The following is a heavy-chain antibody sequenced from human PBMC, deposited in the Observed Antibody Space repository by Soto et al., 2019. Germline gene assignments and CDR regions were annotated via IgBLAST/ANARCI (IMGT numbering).Heavy chain of an antibody. V-gene: IGHV3-30-3*01. CDR2: ISYDGSNK. Sequence: GGSLRLSCAASGFTFSSYAMHWVRQAPGKGLEWVAVISYDGSNKYYADSVKDRFTISRDNSKNTLYLQMNSLRAEDTAVYYCARDGGLGYCSSTSCYALYYFDYWGQGTLVTVSS. D-gene: IGHD2-2*01. J-gene: IGHJ4*02. CDR1: GFTFSSYA. CDR3: ARDGGLGYCSSTSCYALYYFDY.